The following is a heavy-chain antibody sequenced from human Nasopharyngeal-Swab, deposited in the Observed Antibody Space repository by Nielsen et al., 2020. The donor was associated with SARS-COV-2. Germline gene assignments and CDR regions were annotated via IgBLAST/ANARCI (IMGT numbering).Heavy chain of an antibody. V-gene: IGHV1-2*02. D-gene: IGHD4-11*01. Sequence: ASVKVSCKASGYTFIDYYIHWVRQAPGQGLEWMGWIDPKTGGTDRARNFRGRVTMTRDTSISTAYMEMSSLRYDDTAVYYCAREQYPPYFDYWGQGTLVTVSS. CDR3: AREQYPPYFDY. CDR2: IDPKTGGT. J-gene: IGHJ4*02. CDR1: GYTFIDYY.